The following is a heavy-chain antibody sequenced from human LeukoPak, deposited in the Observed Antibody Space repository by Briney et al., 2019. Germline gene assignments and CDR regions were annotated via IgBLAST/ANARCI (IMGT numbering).Heavy chain of an antibody. CDR1: GFTFSDYY. V-gene: IGHV3-11*01. J-gene: IGHJ3*02. D-gene: IGHD3-22*01. Sequence: PGGSLRLSCAASGFTFSDYYMSWLRQAPGKGLEWVSYISSSGSTIYYADSVKGRFTISRDNAKNSLYLQMNSLRAEDTAVYYCARDVSVYYDSSGYYDAFDIWGQGTMVTVSS. CDR3: ARDVSVYYDSSGYYDAFDI. CDR2: ISSSGSTI.